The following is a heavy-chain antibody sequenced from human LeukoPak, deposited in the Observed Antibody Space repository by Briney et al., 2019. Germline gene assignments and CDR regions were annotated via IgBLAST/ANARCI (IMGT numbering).Heavy chain of an antibody. CDR3: ARVGVATAPNYYYYYGMDV. J-gene: IGHJ6*02. CDR2: ISSSGSTI. CDR1: GFTFSSYE. D-gene: IGHD5-12*01. V-gene: IGHV3-48*03. Sequence: GGSLRLSCAASGFTFSSYEMNWVRQAPGKGLEWVSYISSSGSTIYYADSVKGRFTISRDNPKNSLYLQMNSLRAEDTAVYYCARVGVATAPNYYYYYGMDVWGQGTTVTVSS.